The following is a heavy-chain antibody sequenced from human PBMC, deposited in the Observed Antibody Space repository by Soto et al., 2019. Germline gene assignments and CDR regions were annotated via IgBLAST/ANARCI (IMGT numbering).Heavy chain of an antibody. J-gene: IGHJ6*02. D-gene: IGHD3-10*01. CDR2: ISGSGGST. Sequence: WSLRLSCAASGFTFSSYAMSWVRQAPGKGLEWVSAISGSGGSTYYADSVKGRFTISRDNSKNTLYLQMNSLRAEDTAVYYCAKGNYGSGKGYYYYYGMDVWGQGTTVTVSS. CDR3: AKGNYGSGKGYYYYYGMDV. CDR1: GFTFSSYA. V-gene: IGHV3-23*01.